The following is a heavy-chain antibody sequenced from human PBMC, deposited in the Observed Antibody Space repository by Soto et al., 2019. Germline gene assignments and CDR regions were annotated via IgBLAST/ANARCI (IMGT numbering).Heavy chain of an antibody. J-gene: IGHJ4*02. D-gene: IGHD3-9*01. CDR3: ARTVPDFDWFVPFDY. V-gene: IGHV2-5*02. CDR2: IYWDDDK. Sequence: SGPTLVNPTQTLTLTCTFSGFSLSTTGVGVGWIRQPPGKALEWLALIYWDDDKRYSPSLKSRLTITKDTSKNQVVLTMTNMDPVDTATYYCARTVPDFDWFVPFDYWGQGTLVTVSS. CDR1: GFSLSTTGVG.